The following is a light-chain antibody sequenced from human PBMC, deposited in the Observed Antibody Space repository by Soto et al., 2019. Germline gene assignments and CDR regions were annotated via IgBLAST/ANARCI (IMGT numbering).Light chain of an antibody. CDR1: QSIANNY. CDR2: LTS. J-gene: IGKJ1*01. V-gene: IGKV3-20*01. CDR3: QQYGCSPWT. Sequence: EIVLTQSPGTLSLSPGERATLSCRASQSIANNYLAWYQQRPGQAPRLLIYLTSNRAPGIPDRFSGSGSGADFTLTISRLEPEDFAVYLCQQYGCSPWTFGQGTKVDLK.